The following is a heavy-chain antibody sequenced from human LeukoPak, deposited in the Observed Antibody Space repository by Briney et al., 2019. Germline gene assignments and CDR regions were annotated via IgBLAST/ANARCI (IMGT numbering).Heavy chain of an antibody. CDR2: IYYSGST. Sequence: SETLSLTCTVSGGSISSYYWSWIRQPPGKGLEWIGYIYYSGSTNYNPSLKSRVTISVDTSKNQFSLKLSSVTAADTAVYYCARLVADYYDSSGPDPHWFDPWGQGTLVTVSS. D-gene: IGHD3-22*01. CDR3: ARLVADYYDSSGPDPHWFDP. J-gene: IGHJ5*02. V-gene: IGHV4-59*01. CDR1: GGSISSYY.